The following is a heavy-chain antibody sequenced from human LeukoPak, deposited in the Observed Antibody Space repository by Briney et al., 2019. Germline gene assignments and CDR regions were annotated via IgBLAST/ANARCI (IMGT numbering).Heavy chain of an antibody. V-gene: IGHV1-2*02. CDR1: GYTFTANY. D-gene: IGHD3-3*01. CDR3: ASGSGLYSPDY. J-gene: IGHJ4*02. CDR2: IDPNSGAT. Sequence: GASVKVSCKASGYTFTANYLHWVRPAPGQGLEWMGWIDPNSGATNHAQMFQGRVTMTRDTSIITAYMELSSLRSDDTAVYYCASGSGLYSPDYWGQGTLVTVSS.